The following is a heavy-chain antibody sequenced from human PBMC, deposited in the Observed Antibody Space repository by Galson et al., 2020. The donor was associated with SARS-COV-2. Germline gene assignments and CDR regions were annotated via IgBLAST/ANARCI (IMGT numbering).Heavy chain of an antibody. CDR3: ARDLPDCSSTSCYDIQAFDI. V-gene: IGHV3-30*01. Sequence: SLRLSCAASGFTFSSYAMHWVRQAPGKGLEWVAVISYDGSNKYYADSVKGRFTISRDNSKNTLYLQMNSLRAEDTAVYYCARDLPDCSSTSCYDIQAFDIWGQGTMVTVSS. D-gene: IGHD2-2*01. CDR1: GFTFSSYA. CDR2: ISYDGSNK. J-gene: IGHJ3*02.